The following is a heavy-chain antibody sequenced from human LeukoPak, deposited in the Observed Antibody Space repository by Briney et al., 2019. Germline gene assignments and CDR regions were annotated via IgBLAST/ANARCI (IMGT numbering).Heavy chain of an antibody. CDR3: ASPPGYSREFDY. J-gene: IGHJ4*02. Sequence: GGSLRLSCAASGFTFSSYAMHWVRQAPGKGLEWVAVISYDGSNKYYADSVKGRFTISRDNSKNTLYLQMNSLRAEDTAVYYCASPPGYSREFDYWGQATLVTVFS. V-gene: IGHV3-30-3*01. CDR1: GFTFSSYA. CDR2: ISYDGSNK. D-gene: IGHD6-13*01.